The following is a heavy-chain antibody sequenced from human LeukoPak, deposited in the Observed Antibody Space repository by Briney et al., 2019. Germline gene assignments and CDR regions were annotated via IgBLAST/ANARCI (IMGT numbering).Heavy chain of an antibody. CDR3: AQIYTYGSSQFDY. Sequence: SAGTLCLTCAASGFTFSNYELNWVRQAPGKGLEWVSYISSSGSTIYYADSVKGRFTLSRDNAKNSLYLQMNSLRAEDTAVYYCAQIYTYGSSQFDYWGQGTLVTVP. CDR2: ISSSGSTI. CDR1: GFTFSNYE. V-gene: IGHV3-48*03. J-gene: IGHJ4*02. D-gene: IGHD5-18*01.